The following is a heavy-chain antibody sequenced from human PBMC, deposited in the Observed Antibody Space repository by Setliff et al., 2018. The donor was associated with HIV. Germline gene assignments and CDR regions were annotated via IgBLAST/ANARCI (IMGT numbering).Heavy chain of an antibody. CDR3: AKSSPSIGYISDH. Sequence: PSETLSLTCAVSGGSISSDNWWTWVRQAPGKGLEWIGEIYHSEYTNYNPSLKSRVSMSVDKSKNQFSLNVRSVTAADTAVYFCAKSSPSIGYISDHWGQGTLVTVSS. CDR1: GGSISSDNW. CDR2: IYHSEYT. J-gene: IGHJ4*02. D-gene: IGHD5-12*01. V-gene: IGHV4-4*02.